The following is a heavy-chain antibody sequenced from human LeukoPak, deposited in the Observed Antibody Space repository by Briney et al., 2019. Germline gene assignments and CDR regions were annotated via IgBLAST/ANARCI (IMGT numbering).Heavy chain of an antibody. CDR3: AELGITMIGGV. Sequence: GSLRLSCAASGFTFSSYGMHWVRQAPGKGLEWVSYISSSGSTIYYADSVKGRFTISRDNAKNSLYLQMNSLRAEDTAVYYCAELGITMIGGVWGKGTTVTISS. CDR2: ISSSGSTI. J-gene: IGHJ6*04. D-gene: IGHD3-10*02. CDR1: GFTFSSYG. V-gene: IGHV3-48*04.